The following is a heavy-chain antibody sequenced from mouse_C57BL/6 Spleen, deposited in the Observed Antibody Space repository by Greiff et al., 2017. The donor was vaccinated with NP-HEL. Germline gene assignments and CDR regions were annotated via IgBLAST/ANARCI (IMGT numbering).Heavy chain of an antibody. CDR2: IWSGGST. CDR3: ARNDYGSSYRFAY. V-gene: IGHV2-2*01. J-gene: IGHJ3*01. Sequence: VKLQESGPGLVQPSQSLSITCTVSGFSLTSYGVHWVRQSPGKGLEWLGVIWSGGSTDYNAAFISRLSISKDNSKSQVFFKMNSLQADDTAIYYCARNDYGSSYRFAYWGQGTLVTVSA. D-gene: IGHD1-1*01. CDR1: GFSLTSYG.